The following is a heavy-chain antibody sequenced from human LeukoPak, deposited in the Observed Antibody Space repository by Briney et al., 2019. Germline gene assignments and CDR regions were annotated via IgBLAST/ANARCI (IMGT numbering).Heavy chain of an antibody. CDR1: GFIFSTYG. J-gene: IGHJ4*02. V-gene: IGHV3-33*01. CDR3: ARSGGGTYFDN. CDR2: IWADGSNT. D-gene: IGHD2-15*01. Sequence: GGSLRLSCAASGFIFSTYGMHWVRQAPGKGLEWVAVIWADGSNTDYADSVMGRFTISKDNSKNTLYLQMNSLRAEDTAVYYCARSGGGTYFDNWGQGTLVTVSS.